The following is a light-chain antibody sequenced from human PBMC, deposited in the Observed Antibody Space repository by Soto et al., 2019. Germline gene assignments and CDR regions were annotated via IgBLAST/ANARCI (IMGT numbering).Light chain of an antibody. CDR1: QSITIY. Sequence: DIQMTQSPSSLSASVGDKVTITCRTSQSITIYLNWYHHKPGIAPKLLIYGATTLQSGVPSRFRGNGSGTDFTLTISSLQPEDFGIYYCQQSYSIPWTFGQGTKVEIK. J-gene: IGKJ1*01. V-gene: IGKV1-39*01. CDR2: GAT. CDR3: QQSYSIPWT.